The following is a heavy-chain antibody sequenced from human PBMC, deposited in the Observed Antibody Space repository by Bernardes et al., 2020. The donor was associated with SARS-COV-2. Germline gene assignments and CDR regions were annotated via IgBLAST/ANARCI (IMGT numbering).Heavy chain of an antibody. J-gene: IGHJ2*01. CDR3: ARGSAAVVSHFMLLFANWYVDR. CDR1: SGSFSGYY. D-gene: IGHD2-15*01. V-gene: IGHV4-34*01. CDR2: INDSGST. Sequence: SETLSLTCAVYSGSFSGYYWSWIRQTPGKGLEWIGEINDSGSTKYNPALKSRVTISVDPSKNQFSLKLNSVTAADTAVYYCARGSAAVVSHFMLLFANWYVDRWGRGNLVTVSS.